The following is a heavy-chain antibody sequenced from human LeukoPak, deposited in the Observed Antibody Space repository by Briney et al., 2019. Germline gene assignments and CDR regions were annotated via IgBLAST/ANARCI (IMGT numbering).Heavy chain of an antibody. Sequence: PSETLSLTCTVSGGSISSSSYYWGWIRQHPGKGLEWIGSIYYSGSTYYNPSLKSRVTISVDTSKNQFSLKLSSVTAADTAVYYCARLPYCSSTSCYSEAYDAFDIWGQGTMVTVSS. CDR1: GGSISSSSYY. J-gene: IGHJ3*02. D-gene: IGHD2-2*01. V-gene: IGHV4-39*01. CDR2: IYYSGST. CDR3: ARLPYCSSTSCYSEAYDAFDI.